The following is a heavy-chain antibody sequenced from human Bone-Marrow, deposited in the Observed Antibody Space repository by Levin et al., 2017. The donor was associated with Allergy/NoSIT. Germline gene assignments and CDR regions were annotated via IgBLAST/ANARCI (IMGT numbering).Heavy chain of an antibody. D-gene: IGHD6-19*01. CDR1: GYSFSNYW. CDR3: AGQDGRDSSGLYDSFAYYF. CDR2: IYPADSDT. J-gene: IGHJ3*01. V-gene: IGHV5-51*01. Sequence: GESLKISCKGSGYSFSNYWIGWVRQVPGRGLEWMGVIYPADSDTRYSPSFQGQVTISVDRSNSTAYLQRSRLKASDTAMYYSAGQDGRDSSGLYDSFAYYFWGQGTMVTVSS.